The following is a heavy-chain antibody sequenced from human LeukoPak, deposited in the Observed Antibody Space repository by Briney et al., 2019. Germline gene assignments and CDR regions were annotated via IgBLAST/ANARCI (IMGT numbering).Heavy chain of an antibody. J-gene: IGHJ2*01. CDR3: ARNKINTATTGWYFDL. Sequence: GGYLRLTCAASGFTFNNYGLNWVRQALGKGLEWVSFVSIGGNYIYYADSVKGRFTVSRDDAKNPLYLQMNSLTAENTADYYCARNKINTATTGWYFDLWGRGTLVTVSS. CDR2: VSIGGNYI. V-gene: IGHV3-21*01. D-gene: IGHD4-17*01. CDR1: GFTFNNYG.